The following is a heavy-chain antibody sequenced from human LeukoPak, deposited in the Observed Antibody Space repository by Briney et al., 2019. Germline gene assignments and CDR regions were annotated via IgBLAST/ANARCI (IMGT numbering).Heavy chain of an antibody. J-gene: IGHJ4*02. Sequence: GASVKVSCKTSGYTFTDRYIHWIRQTPRGGLEWLGWINPQRGSTDSSQKFQGRLTMTRDTSINTAYMELFSLTSDDTAIYYCARSTLIMIRGVVDYWGQGSLVAVSS. D-gene: IGHD3-10*01. CDR1: GYTFTDRY. V-gene: IGHV1-2*02. CDR3: ARSTLIMIRGVVDY. CDR2: INPQRGST.